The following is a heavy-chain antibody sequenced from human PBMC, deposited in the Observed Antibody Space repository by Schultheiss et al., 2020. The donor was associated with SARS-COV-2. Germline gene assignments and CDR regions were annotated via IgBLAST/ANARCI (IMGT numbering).Heavy chain of an antibody. CDR3: ARHVTVVVVAATITCWFDP. V-gene: IGHV4-59*04. CDR2: IYHSGST. J-gene: IGHJ5*02. CDR1: GGSISSYY. Sequence: SETLSLTCTVSGGSISSYYWSWIRQPPGKGLEWIGSIYHSGSTYYNPSLKSRVTISVDRSKNQFSLKLSSVTAADTAVYYCARHVTVVVVAATITCWFDPWGQGTLVTVSS. D-gene: IGHD2-15*01.